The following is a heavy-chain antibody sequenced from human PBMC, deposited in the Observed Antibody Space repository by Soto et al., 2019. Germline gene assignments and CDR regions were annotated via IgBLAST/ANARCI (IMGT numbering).Heavy chain of an antibody. J-gene: IGHJ6*02. V-gene: IGHV3-21*01. Sequence: GGSLRLSCAASGFTFSSYSMNWVRQAPGKGLEWVSSISSSSSYIYYADSVKGRFTISRDNAKNSLYLQMDSLRAEDTAVYYCASAQSLNHYYYGMDVWGQGTTVTVSS. CDR1: GFTFSSYS. CDR3: ASAQSLNHYYYGMDV. CDR2: ISSSSSYI.